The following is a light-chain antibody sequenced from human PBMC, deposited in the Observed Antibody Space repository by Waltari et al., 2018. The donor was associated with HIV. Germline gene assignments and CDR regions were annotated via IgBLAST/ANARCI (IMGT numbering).Light chain of an antibody. CDR3: QVWDSSNEHVV. CDR1: NLGGKP. Sequence: SYVLTQPPSVSVAPGAAATIPCWAWNLGGKPVHLYKQQPGQAPVLVTRYNSDRPSGIPDRISGSNSGHTATLTITSVEAGDEATYYCQVWDSSNEHVVFGGGTELTVL. V-gene: IGLV3-21*04. CDR2: YNS. J-gene: IGLJ3*02.